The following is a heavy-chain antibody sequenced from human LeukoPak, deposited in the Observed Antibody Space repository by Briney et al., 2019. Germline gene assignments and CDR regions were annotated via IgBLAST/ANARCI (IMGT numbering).Heavy chain of an antibody. D-gene: IGHD5-18*01. CDR1: GFTFSDYS. V-gene: IGHV3-48*01. CDR3: ARVLPRGYSCDY. Sequence: GGSLRLSCAASGFTFSDYSMNWVRQAPGKGLEWVSYINGHGDATYYADSVEGRFSISRDNAKKSLYLQMDSLRAEDTAVYYCARVLPRGYSCDYWGQGTLVTVSS. J-gene: IGHJ4*02. CDR2: INGHGDAT.